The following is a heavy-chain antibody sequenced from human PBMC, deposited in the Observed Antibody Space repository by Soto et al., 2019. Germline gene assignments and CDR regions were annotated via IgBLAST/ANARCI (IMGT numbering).Heavy chain of an antibody. J-gene: IGHJ6*02. CDR3: ARLPPIAASGHYYFGMDV. D-gene: IGHD6-13*01. Sequence: TSETLSLTCTVSGVSISSYYWNWIRQPPGKGLEWIGYIYSNGSTNSNPSLKSRVTISIGTSKHQFSLTLNSVTAADTAVYYCARLPPIAASGHYYFGMDVWGQGTTVTVSS. V-gene: IGHV4-59*08. CDR1: GVSISSYY. CDR2: IYSNGST.